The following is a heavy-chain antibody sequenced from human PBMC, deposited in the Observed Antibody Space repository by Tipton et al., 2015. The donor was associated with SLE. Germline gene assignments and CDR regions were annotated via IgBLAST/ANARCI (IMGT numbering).Heavy chain of an antibody. CDR2: IYYSGST. V-gene: IGHV4-39*07. Sequence: TLSLTCTVSGGSISSGDYYWSWIRQPPGKGLEWIGSIYYSGSTYYNPSLKSRVTISVDTSKNQFSLKLSSVTAADTAVYYCARDGGYSSGWFVGYWGQGTLVTVSS. CDR1: GGSISSGDYY. J-gene: IGHJ4*02. D-gene: IGHD6-19*01. CDR3: ARDGGYSSGWFVGY.